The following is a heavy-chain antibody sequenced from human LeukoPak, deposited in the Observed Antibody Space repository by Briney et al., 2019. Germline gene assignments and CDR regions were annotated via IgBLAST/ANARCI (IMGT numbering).Heavy chain of an antibody. Sequence: SETLSLTCTVSGDSISSYYWSWIRQPPGEGLEWIGYISYSGSTSYNPSLRSRVTISVDTSKNQFSLKLSSVTAADTAVYYCATDGNFDLWGRGTLVTVSS. J-gene: IGHJ2*01. CDR3: ATDGNFDL. CDR1: GDSISSYY. V-gene: IGHV4-59*01. CDR2: ISYSGST. D-gene: IGHD1-26*01.